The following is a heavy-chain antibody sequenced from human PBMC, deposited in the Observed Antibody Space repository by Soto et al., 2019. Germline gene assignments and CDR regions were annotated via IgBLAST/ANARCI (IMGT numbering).Heavy chain of an antibody. J-gene: IGHJ6*02. CDR2: IRSKANSYAT. Sequence: GGSLRLSCAASGFTFSGSAMHWVRQASGKGLEWVGRIRSKANSYATAYAASVKGRFTISRDDSKNTAYLQMNSLKTEDTAVYYCTRTYSSSRNYGMDVWGQGTTVTAP. V-gene: IGHV3-73*01. CDR3: TRTYSSSRNYGMDV. CDR1: GFTFSGSA. D-gene: IGHD6-6*01.